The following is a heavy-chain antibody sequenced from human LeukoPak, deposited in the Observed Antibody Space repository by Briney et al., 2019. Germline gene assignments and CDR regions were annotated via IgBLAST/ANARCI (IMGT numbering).Heavy chain of an antibody. CDR3: AKVDQLPYYYYYYMDV. D-gene: IGHD2-2*01. J-gene: IGHJ6*03. V-gene: IGHV3-30*02. CDR2: IRYDGSNK. Sequence: GGSLRLSCAASGFTFSSYAMHWVHQAPGKGLEWVAFIRYDGSNKYYADSVKGRFTISRDNSKNTLYLQMNSLRAEDTAVYYCAKVDQLPYYYYYYMDVWGKGTTVTVSS. CDR1: GFTFSSYA.